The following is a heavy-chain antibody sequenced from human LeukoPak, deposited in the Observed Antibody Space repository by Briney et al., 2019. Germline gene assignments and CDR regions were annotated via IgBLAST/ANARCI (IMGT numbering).Heavy chain of an antibody. CDR1: GFTFDDYA. V-gene: IGHV3-43*02. D-gene: IGHD6-19*01. J-gene: IGHJ4*02. CDR3: AKVPSSASGWYRFDY. CDR2: ISGDGDAT. Sequence: PGGSLRLSCVASGFTFDDYAIHWVRLPPGKGLEWVSLISGDGDATYFADSVKGRFTVSRDNSKNSLYLQMNSLRPEDTALYYCAKVPSSASGWYRFDYWGQGTLVTVSS.